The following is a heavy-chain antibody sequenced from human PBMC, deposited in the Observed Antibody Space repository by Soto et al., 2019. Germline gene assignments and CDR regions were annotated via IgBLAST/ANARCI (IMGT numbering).Heavy chain of an antibody. V-gene: IGHV3-33*08. CDR3: ARSDCTGAYCYSWPFNYGVDV. Sequence: SLRLSCTTSGFPFNTYGMHWVRQAPGKGLEGVAIIWYDGSNKYYADSVKGRFTISRDNSKNTLYLQMNSLRAEDTALYYCARSDCTGAYCYSWPFNYGVDVWGQGTTVTVS. J-gene: IGHJ6*02. CDR2: IWYDGSNK. CDR1: GFPFNTYG. D-gene: IGHD2-21*02.